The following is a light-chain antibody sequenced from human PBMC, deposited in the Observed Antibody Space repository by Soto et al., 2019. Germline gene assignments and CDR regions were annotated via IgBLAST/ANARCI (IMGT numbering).Light chain of an antibody. J-gene: IGKJ1*01. CDR3: QQYFTSSWT. Sequence: IVMTQSPDSLAGCLGEGATINCKYSQNSLYSSNNKNYLAWFQQRPGQPPRLLLYWASTRESGVSDRFNGSGSGTDFTLTISSLEAEDAAVYYCQQYFTSSWTCGQGTKVDIK. V-gene: IGKV4-1*01. CDR2: WAS. CDR1: QNSLYSSNNKNY.